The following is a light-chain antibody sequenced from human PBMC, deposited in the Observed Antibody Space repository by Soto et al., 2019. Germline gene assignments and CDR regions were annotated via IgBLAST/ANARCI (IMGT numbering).Light chain of an antibody. CDR1: QSISTY. Sequence: DIQMTHSPSTLSASIGDRVTITFRSSQSISTYLNWYQQRAGLAPRLLIYAASSLQSGVPPRFSGSGSGTDFTLTISSLQPEDFATYFCQQTYSAPPTFGQGTKVDIK. CDR2: AAS. V-gene: IGKV1-39*01. J-gene: IGKJ1*01. CDR3: QQTYSAPPT.